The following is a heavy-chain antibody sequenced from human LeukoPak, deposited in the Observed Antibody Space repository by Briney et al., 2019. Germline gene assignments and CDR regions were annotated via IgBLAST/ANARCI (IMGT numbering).Heavy chain of an antibody. J-gene: IGHJ4*02. D-gene: IGHD3-9*01. CDR3: ARVSTEYYDILTGYYLVDY. CDR1: GYTFTSYD. CDR2: MNPNSGNT. V-gene: IGHV1-8*01. Sequence: ASVKVSCKASGYTFTSYDINWVRQATGQGLEWMGWMNPNSGNTGYAQKFQGRVTMTRSTSISTAYMELSRLRSDDTAVYYCARVSTEYYDILTGYYLVDYWGQGTLVTVSS.